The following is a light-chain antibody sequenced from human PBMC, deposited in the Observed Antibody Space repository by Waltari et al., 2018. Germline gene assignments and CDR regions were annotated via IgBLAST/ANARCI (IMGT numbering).Light chain of an antibody. Sequence: EIVMTHSPATLSVSPGERATLSCRASQSVRSNLAWYQQKPGQAPRLLIYGASTKATGIPARFSGSGSGTEFTLTISGLQSEDFAVYYCQQYNNWPPITFGQGTRLEIK. CDR1: QSVRSN. J-gene: IGKJ5*01. CDR2: GAS. CDR3: QQYNNWPPIT. V-gene: IGKV3-15*01.